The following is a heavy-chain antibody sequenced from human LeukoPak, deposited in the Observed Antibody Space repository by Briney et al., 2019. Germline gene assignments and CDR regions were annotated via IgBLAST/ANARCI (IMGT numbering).Heavy chain of an antibody. CDR3: ARRGGSYWGRVFYFDY. J-gene: IGHJ4*02. Sequence: PGGSLRLSCAASGFTFSIYWMSWFRQAPGKGLEWVAHIKKDGSEKNYVDSVKGRFTISRDNTKNSVYLQMNSLRGEDTGVYYCARRGGSYWGRVFYFDYWGQGTLVTVSS. CDR2: IKKDGSEK. V-gene: IGHV3-7*01. CDR1: GFTFSIYW. D-gene: IGHD1-26*01.